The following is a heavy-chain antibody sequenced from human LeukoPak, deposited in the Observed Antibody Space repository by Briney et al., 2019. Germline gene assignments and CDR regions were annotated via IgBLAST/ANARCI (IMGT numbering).Heavy chain of an antibody. CDR3: ARGRYSYGWNDS. V-gene: IGHV4-31*03. CDR2: ISESGST. J-gene: IGHJ5*01. CDR1: GGSIGTSAYY. Sequence: PSQSLSLTCTVSGGSIGTSAYYWNWIPPHQGKGLEWIGFISESGSTLYNASLKSRISISSDTSKNQFSLKLTSVTAADMAVYYCARGRYSYGWNDSWGQGTLVTVSS. D-gene: IGHD3-16*02.